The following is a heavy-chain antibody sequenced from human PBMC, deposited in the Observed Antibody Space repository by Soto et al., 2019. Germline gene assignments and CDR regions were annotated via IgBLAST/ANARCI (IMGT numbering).Heavy chain of an antibody. J-gene: IGHJ6*02. Sequence: EVQLVESGGGLVQPGGSLRLSCAASGFTFSSYWMHWVRRAPGKGLVWVSRINSDGSSTSYADSVKGRFTISRDNAKNTLYLQMNSLRAEDTAVYYCANGYCSGGSCYPSDYYYGMDVWGQGTTVTVSS. V-gene: IGHV3-74*01. CDR2: INSDGSST. CDR3: ANGYCSGGSCYPSDYYYGMDV. CDR1: GFTFSSYW. D-gene: IGHD2-15*01.